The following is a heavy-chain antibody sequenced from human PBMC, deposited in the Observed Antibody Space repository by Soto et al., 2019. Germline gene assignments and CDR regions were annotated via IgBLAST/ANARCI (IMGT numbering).Heavy chain of an antibody. V-gene: IGHV3-53*01. CDR1: GFTVSSNY. CDR3: ARVGSGYYDRLGFYP. J-gene: IGHJ5*02. D-gene: IGHD3-22*01. Sequence: EVQLVESGGGLIQPGGSLRLSCAASGFTVSSNYMRWVRQAPGKGLEWVSVVYSGGSTYYVDSVKGRFTLSRDNSKNTLYLQMNSLRAEDTAVYYCARVGSGYYDRLGFYPWGQGTLVTVSS. CDR2: VYSGGST.